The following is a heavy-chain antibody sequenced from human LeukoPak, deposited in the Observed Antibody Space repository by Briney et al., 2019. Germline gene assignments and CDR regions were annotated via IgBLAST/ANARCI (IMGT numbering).Heavy chain of an antibody. CDR2: IYYSGST. Sequence: PSETLSLTCTVSGGSISSSSYYWGWIRQPPGKGLEWFGSIYYSGSTYYNPSLKSRVTISVDTSKNQFSLKRSSVTAADTAVYYCATSGNYYGQNDAFDIWGQGTMVTVSS. CDR3: ATSGNYYGQNDAFDI. V-gene: IGHV4-39*01. D-gene: IGHD3-10*01. J-gene: IGHJ3*02. CDR1: GGSISSSSYY.